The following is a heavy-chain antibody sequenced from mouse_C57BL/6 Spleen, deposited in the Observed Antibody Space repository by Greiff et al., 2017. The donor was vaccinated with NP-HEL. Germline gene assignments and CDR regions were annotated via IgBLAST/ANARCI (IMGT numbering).Heavy chain of an antibody. J-gene: IGHJ4*01. CDR2: ISGGGANT. V-gene: IGHV5-9*01. CDR3: ARRGDYAMDY. Sequence: EVMLVESGGGLVKPGGSLKLSCAASGFTFSSYTMSWVRQTPEKRLEWVATISGGGANTYYPDSVKGRFTISRDNATNTLYLQMSSLRSEDTALYYCARRGDYAMDYWGQGTSVTVSS. CDR1: GFTFSSYT.